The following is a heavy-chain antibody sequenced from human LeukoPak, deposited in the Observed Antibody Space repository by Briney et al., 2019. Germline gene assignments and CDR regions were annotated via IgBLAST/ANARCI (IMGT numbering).Heavy chain of an antibody. D-gene: IGHD6-19*01. J-gene: IGHJ1*01. CDR3: ATYSKNSSGWYREYFQH. CDR1: GGSISSSSYY. CDR2: IYYSGST. Sequence: PSETLSLTCTVSGGSISSSSYYWGWIRQPPGKGLEWIGSIYYSGSTYYNPSLKSRVTISVDTSKNQFSLKLSSVTAADTAVYYCATYSKNSSGWYREYFQHWGQGTLVTVSS. V-gene: IGHV4-39*07.